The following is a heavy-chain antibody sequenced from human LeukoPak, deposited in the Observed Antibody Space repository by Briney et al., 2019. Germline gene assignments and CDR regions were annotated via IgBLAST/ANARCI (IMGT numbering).Heavy chain of an antibody. CDR3: VGFTMVRGGDY. V-gene: IGHV3-23*01. CDR1: GFTFSSYA. CDR2: ISGSGGST. Sequence: GGSLRLSCAASGFTFSSYAMSWVREAPGKGLEWVSAISGSGGSTYYADSVKGRFTISRDNSKNTLYLQMNSLRAEDTAVYYCVGFTMVRGGDYWGQGTLLTVSS. J-gene: IGHJ4*02. D-gene: IGHD3-10*01.